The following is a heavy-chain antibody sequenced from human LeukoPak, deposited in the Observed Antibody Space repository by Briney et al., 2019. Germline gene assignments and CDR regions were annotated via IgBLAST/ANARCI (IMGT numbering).Heavy chain of an antibody. CDR3: ARGSCSSSSCYETLNGLDV. CDR2: FHTAGDT. Sequence: GGSLRLSCAASGFTFSNYDMHWVRQVTGKGLEWVSAFHTAGDTHYSGSVKGRFATSRENAKNSFYLQMNNLRAGDTALYYCARGSCSSSSCYETLNGLDVWGQGTPVTVSS. J-gene: IGHJ6*02. V-gene: IGHV3-13*01. CDR1: GFTFSNYD. D-gene: IGHD2-2*01.